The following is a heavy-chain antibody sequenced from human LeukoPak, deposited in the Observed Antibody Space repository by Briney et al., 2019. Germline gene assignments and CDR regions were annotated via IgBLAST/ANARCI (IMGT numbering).Heavy chain of an antibody. J-gene: IGHJ3*02. V-gene: IGHV5-51*01. CDR2: IYPGDSDT. CDR1: GYSFTSYW. D-gene: IGHD7-27*01. CDR3: ARVREPNWGSHDALDI. Sequence: GDSLKISCKGSGYSFTSYWIGWVRRMPGKGLEWMGIIYPGDSDTTYSPSFQGQVTISADKSISTAYLQWSSLKASDTAMYYCARVREPNWGSHDALDIWGQGTMVTVSS.